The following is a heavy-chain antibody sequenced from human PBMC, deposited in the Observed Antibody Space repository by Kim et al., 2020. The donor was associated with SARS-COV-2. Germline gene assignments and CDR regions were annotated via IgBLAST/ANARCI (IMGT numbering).Heavy chain of an antibody. D-gene: IGHD3-22*01. Sequence: GGSLRLSCVASGFRFSSYDMHWVRQAPGKGLEWVAVISSDGNNKNYADSVQDRFSISRDNSKNSLYLQMNSLRAEDTPMYYCALTYYYDSSCYYWAPG. CDR3: ALTYYYDSSCYY. J-gene: IGHJ4*03. CDR2: ISSDGNNK. CDR1: GFRFSSYD. V-gene: IGHV3-30*03.